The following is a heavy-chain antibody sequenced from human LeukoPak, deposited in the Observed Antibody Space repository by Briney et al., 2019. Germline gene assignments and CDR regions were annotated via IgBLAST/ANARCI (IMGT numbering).Heavy chain of an antibody. D-gene: IGHD3-10*01. CDR3: AREERWFGELFTWFDP. J-gene: IGHJ5*02. CDR2: ISSSGSTI. Sequence: PGGSLRLSCAASGFTFSSYEMNWDRQAPGKGLEWVSYISSSGSTIYYADSVKGRFTISRDNAKNSLYLQMNSLRAEDTAVYYCAREERWFGELFTWFDPWGQGTLVTVSS. CDR1: GFTFSSYE. V-gene: IGHV3-48*03.